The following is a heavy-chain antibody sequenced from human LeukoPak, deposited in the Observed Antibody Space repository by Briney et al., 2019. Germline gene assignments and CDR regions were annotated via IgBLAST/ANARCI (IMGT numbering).Heavy chain of an antibody. Sequence: AGGSLGLSCAASGFTVSSNYMSWVRQAPGKGLEWVSVIYSGGSTYYADSVKGRFTISRDNSKNTLYLQMNSLRAEDTAVYYCARVSRTLSNSPYGMDVWGQGTTVTVSS. V-gene: IGHV3-53*01. CDR3: ARVSRTLSNSPYGMDV. CDR2: IYSGGST. J-gene: IGHJ6*02. D-gene: IGHD2-21*01. CDR1: GFTVSSNY.